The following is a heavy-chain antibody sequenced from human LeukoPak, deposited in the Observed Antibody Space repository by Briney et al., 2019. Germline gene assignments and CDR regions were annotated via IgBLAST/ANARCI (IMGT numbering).Heavy chain of an antibody. CDR1: GFTFNSYT. D-gene: IGHD2-15*01. V-gene: IGHV3-21*01. CDR2: ITSSSSSI. CDR3: ARTGLGYCSGGSCYPPDY. J-gene: IGHJ4*02. Sequence: PGGSLRLSCAASGFTFNSYTMNWVRQAPGKGLEWVSAITSSSSSIYYAHSVQGRFTISRDNSKNTLYLQMNSLRAEDTAVYYCARTGLGYCSGGSCYPPDYWGQGTLVTVSS.